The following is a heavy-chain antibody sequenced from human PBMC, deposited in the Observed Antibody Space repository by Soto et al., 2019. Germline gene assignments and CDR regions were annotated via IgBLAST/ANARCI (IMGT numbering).Heavy chain of an antibody. CDR3: ARGPLPGRYFDY. CDR1: GGSFSGYY. Sequence: SETVSLTCAVYGGSFSGYYWSWIRQPPGKGLEWIGEINHSGSTNYNPSLKSRVTISVDTSKNQFSLKLSSVTAADTAVYYCARGPLPGRYFDYLGPGTLVAVSS. CDR2: INHSGST. J-gene: IGHJ4*02. V-gene: IGHV4-34*01.